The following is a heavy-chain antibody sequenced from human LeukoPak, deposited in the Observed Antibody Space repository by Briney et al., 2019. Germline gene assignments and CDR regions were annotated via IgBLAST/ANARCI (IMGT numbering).Heavy chain of an antibody. V-gene: IGHV4-4*02. D-gene: IGHD3-22*01. Sequence: PSETLSLTCAVSGGSISSSNWWSWVRQPPGKGLEWIGEIYHSGSTNYNPSLKSRVTISVDKSKNQFSLKLSSVTAADTAVYYCARSLRYYDSSDAFDIWGQGTMVTVSS. CDR3: ARSLRYYDSSDAFDI. J-gene: IGHJ3*02. CDR1: GGSISSSNW. CDR2: IYHSGST.